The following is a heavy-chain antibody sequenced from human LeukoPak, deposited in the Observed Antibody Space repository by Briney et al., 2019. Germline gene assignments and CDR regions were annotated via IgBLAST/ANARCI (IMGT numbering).Heavy chain of an antibody. CDR3: ARDDGGYDPDAFDI. V-gene: IGHV5-51*01. CDR1: GYSFTSYW. Sequence: GESLKISCKGSGYSFTSYWIGGVRQMPGKGLEWMGIIYPVDSDTRYSPSFQGHVTISADKSISTAYLQWSSLKAADTAMYYCARDDGGYDPDAFDIWGQGTMVTVSS. J-gene: IGHJ3*02. D-gene: IGHD4-23*01. CDR2: IYPVDSDT.